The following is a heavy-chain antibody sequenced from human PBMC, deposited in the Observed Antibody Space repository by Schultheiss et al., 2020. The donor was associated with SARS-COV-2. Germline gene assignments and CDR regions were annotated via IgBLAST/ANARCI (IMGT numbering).Heavy chain of an antibody. Sequence: SETLSLTCTVSGGSISSGGYYWSWIRQPPGKGLEWIGYIYYSGSTYYNPSLKSRVTISVDTSKNQFSLKLNSVTAADTAVYYCARDRAITMTYFDFWGRGALVTVSS. CDR1: GGSISSGGYY. V-gene: IGHV4-31*03. D-gene: IGHD3-22*01. J-gene: IGHJ4*02. CDR2: IYYSGST. CDR3: ARDRAITMTYFDF.